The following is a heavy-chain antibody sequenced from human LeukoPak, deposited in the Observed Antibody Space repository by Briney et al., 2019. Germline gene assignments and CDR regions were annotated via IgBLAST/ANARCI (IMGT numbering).Heavy chain of an antibody. J-gene: IGHJ4*02. CDR3: ARGPTVTTDY. D-gene: IGHD4-17*01. CDR1: GLHVKWWIL. V-gene: IGHV4-61*08. Sequence: SDTLSLTCSVWGLHVKWWILLGLCLRQPPGEGLEWIAYISDSGGSDYNPSLRGRVTISLDTSKNQFSLRLTSVTAADTAVYYCARGPTVTTDYWGQGTLVTVSS. CDR2: ISDSGGS.